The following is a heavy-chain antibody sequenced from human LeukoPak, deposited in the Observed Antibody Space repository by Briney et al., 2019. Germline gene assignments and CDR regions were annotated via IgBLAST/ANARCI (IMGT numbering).Heavy chain of an antibody. CDR1: GGSISSYY. CDR2: IYTSVST. V-gene: IGHV4-4*07. Sequence: SETLSLTCTVSGGSISSYYWSWIRQPAGEGLGWIGRIYTSVSTNYNPSLKSRVTMSVDTSKNQFSLKLSSVTAADTAVYYCARIVPAAMFYYYYYYMDVWGKGTTVTVSS. D-gene: IGHD2-2*01. CDR3: ARIVPAAMFYYYYYYMDV. J-gene: IGHJ6*03.